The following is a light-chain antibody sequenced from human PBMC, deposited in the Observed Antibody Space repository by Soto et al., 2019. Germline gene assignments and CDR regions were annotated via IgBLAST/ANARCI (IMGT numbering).Light chain of an antibody. Sequence: DIQMTQSPSTLSASVGDRVTITCRASQSIDSWLAWYQQKPGRAPKLLIYDASSLESGVPSRFSGSGSGTEFTLTISSLQPDDFATYYFQQYNSYLFTFGPGTKVDIK. CDR2: DAS. CDR1: QSIDSW. CDR3: QQYNSYLFT. J-gene: IGKJ3*01. V-gene: IGKV1-5*01.